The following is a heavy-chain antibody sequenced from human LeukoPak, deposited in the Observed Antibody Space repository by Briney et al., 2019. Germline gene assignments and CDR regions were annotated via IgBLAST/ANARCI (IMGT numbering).Heavy chain of an antibody. CDR3: ARLDCNGGTCPYYFDY. V-gene: IGHV4-34*12. J-gene: IGHJ4*02. CDR2: IFHSGST. D-gene: IGHD2-15*01. CDR1: GASLNGHY. Sequence: SETLSLTCAVYGASLNGHYWSWIRQPPGKGLEWIGEIFHSGSTNYNPSLKSRVTISIDKSKNQFSLKLNSVTAADTAVYYCARLDCNGGTCPYYFDYWGQGTLVTVSS.